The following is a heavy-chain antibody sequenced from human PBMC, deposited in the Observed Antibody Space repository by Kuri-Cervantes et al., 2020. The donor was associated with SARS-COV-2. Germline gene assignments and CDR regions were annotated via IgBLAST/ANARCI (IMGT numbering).Heavy chain of an antibody. CDR3: AKDRVGVQDF. Sequence: GGSLRLSCAASGFTFSNAWMNWVRQAPGKGLEWVGRIKSKTDGGTTDYAAPVKGRFTISRDNSQNTLYLHMKSLRSEDTAMYYCAKDRVGVQDFWGQGNLVTVSS. J-gene: IGHJ4*02. V-gene: IGHV3-15*07. CDR2: IKSKTDGGTT. CDR1: GFTFSNAW. D-gene: IGHD2-21*01.